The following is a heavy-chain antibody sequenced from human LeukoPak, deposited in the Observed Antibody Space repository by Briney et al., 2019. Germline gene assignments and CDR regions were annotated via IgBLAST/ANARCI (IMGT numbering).Heavy chain of an antibody. CDR2: IYTSGST. V-gene: IGHV4-61*02. J-gene: IGHJ5*02. CDR3: ARASKGLRDYVWGSYRINWFDP. CDR1: GGSISSGSYY. D-gene: IGHD3-16*02. Sequence: PSETLSLTCTVSGGSISSGSYYWSCIRQPAGKGLECIGRIYTSGSTNYNPSLKSRVTISVDTSKNQFSLKLSSVTAADTAVYYCARASKGLRDYVWGSYRINWFDPWGQGTLVTVSS.